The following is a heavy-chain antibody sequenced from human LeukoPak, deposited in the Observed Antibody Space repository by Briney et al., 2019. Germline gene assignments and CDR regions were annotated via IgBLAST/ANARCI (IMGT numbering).Heavy chain of an antibody. D-gene: IGHD6-13*01. CDR1: GFTVSSNY. V-gene: IGHV3-73*01. Sequence: PGGSLRLSCAASGFTVSSNYMSWVRQASGKGLEWVGRIRSKADSYATAYAPSVKGRFTISRDDSKNTASLQMNSLKTEDTAVYYCTSGISSSTNSDYWGQGTLVTVSS. CDR2: IRSKADSYAT. CDR3: TSGISSSTNSDY. J-gene: IGHJ4*02.